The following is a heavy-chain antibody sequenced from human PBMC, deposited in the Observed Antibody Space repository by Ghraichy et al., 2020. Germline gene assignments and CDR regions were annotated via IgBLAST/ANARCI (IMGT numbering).Heavy chain of an antibody. CDR2: INQDGSEK. V-gene: IGHV3-7*03. J-gene: IGHJ4*02. D-gene: IGHD3-10*01. CDR1: GFTFNNYW. Sequence: GGSLRLSCAGSGFTFNNYWMTWVRRAPGKGLEWVANINQDGSEKYFVDSLKGRFTISRDNAKNSLYLQMSSLRVEDTAVYYCARHRLNRYFVSGSHFDYWGQGTLVTVSS. CDR3: ARHRLNRYFVSGSHFDY.